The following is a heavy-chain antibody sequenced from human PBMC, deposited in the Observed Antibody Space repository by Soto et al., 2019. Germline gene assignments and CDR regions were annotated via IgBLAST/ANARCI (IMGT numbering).Heavy chain of an antibody. CDR3: TTGLSNGYYNFDY. Sequence: ASVKVSCKASGYTFTSYAMHWVRQAPGQRLEWMGWINAGNGNTKYSQKFQGRITISRDHSKDTLYLHMNSLKTEDTAVYYCTTGLSNGYYNFDYWGQGTPVTVSS. J-gene: IGHJ4*02. D-gene: IGHD3-22*01. CDR1: GYTFTSYA. CDR2: INAGNGNT. V-gene: IGHV1-3*01.